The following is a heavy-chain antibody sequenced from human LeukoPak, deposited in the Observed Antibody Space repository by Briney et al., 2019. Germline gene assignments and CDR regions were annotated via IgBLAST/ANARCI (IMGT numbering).Heavy chain of an antibody. D-gene: IGHD3-10*01. J-gene: IGHJ6*02. V-gene: IGHV3-21*04. CDR1: GFTFSSYA. CDR3: AREWFGELFGMDV. CDR2: ISSSGSTI. Sequence: GGSLRLSCAASGFTFSSYAMSWVRQAPGKGLEWVSAISSSGSTIYYADSVKGRFTISRDNAKNSLYLQMNSLRAEDTAVYYCAREWFGELFGMDVWGQGTTVTVSS.